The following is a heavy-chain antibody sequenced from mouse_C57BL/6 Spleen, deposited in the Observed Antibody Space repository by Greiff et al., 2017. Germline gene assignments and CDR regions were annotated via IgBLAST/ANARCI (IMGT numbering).Heavy chain of an antibody. CDR2: ILPGSGST. CDR1: GYTFTGYW. V-gene: IGHV1-9*01. CDR3: ARRLRGYWYFDV. J-gene: IGHJ1*03. Sequence: VQLVESGAELMKPGASVKLSCKATGYTFTGYWIEWVKQRPGHGPEWIGEILPGSGSTNYNEKFKGKATFTADTSSNTGYMQLSSLTTEDSAIYYCARRLRGYWYFDVWGTGTTVTVSS. D-gene: IGHD3-2*02.